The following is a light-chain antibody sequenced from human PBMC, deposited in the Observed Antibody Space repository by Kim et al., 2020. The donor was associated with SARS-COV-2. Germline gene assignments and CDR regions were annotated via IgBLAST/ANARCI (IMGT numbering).Light chain of an antibody. J-gene: IGLJ2*01. V-gene: IGLV3-1*01. CDR2: QDS. Sequence: SYELTQPPSVSVSPGQTASITCSGDKLGDEYACWYQQKPGQSPVLVIYQDSKRPSGIPERFSGSNSGNTATLTISGTQAMDEADYYCQAWDSNVFGGGT. CDR1: KLGDEY. CDR3: QAWDSNV.